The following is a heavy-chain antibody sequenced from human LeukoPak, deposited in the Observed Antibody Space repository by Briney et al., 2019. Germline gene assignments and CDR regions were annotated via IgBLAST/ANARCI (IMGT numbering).Heavy chain of an antibody. V-gene: IGHV3-48*03. CDR1: GFTFSSYE. Sequence: GGSLRLSXAASGFTFSSYEMNWVRQAPGKGLEWVSYISSSGSTIYYADSVKGRFTISRDNAKNSLYLQMNSLRAEDTAVYYCARDPSQQGYYYYYYMDVWGKGTTVTVSS. J-gene: IGHJ6*03. CDR3: ARDPSQQGYYYYYYMDV. CDR2: ISSSGSTI.